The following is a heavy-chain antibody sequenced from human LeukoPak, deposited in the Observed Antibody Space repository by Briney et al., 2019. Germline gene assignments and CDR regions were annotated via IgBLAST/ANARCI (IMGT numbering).Heavy chain of an antibody. V-gene: IGHV1-2*02. CDR3: ARGRGYSYGAPYYYYMDV. D-gene: IGHD5-18*01. Sequence: ASVKVSCKASGYTFTGYYMHWVRQAPGQGLEWMGWINPNSGGTNYAQKFQGRVTMTRDTSISTAYMELSRLRSDDTAVYYCARGRGYSYGAPYYYYMDVWGKGTTVTVSS. CDR1: GYTFTGYY. CDR2: INPNSGGT. J-gene: IGHJ6*03.